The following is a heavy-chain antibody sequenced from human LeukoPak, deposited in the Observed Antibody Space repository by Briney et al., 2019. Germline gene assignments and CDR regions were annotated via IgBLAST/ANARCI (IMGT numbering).Heavy chain of an antibody. Sequence: GRSLRLSCAASGFSFTSYAMSCGRQAPGKGLGWVSAISGSGGSTYYADSVKGRFTISRDNSKNTLYLQMSSLRAEDTAVYYCARAGSYGYYYYYGMDVWGQGTTVTVSS. CDR1: GFSFTSYA. CDR3: ARAGSYGYYYYYGMDV. V-gene: IGHV3-23*01. CDR2: ISGSGGST. J-gene: IGHJ6*02. D-gene: IGHD5-18*01.